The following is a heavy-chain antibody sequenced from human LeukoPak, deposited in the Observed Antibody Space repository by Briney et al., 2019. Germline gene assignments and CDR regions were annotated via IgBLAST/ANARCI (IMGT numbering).Heavy chain of an antibody. CDR3: ARSRCSGGSCYGLDY. Sequence: GGPLRLSCAASGFTFSTYVIHWVRQAPGKGLEWVGVISYDGSNEYSADSVKGRFTISRDNSKNTLYLQMNSLRAEDTAVYYCARSRCSGGSCYGLDYWGQGTLVTVSS. D-gene: IGHD2-15*01. V-gene: IGHV3-30*04. CDR2: ISYDGSNE. J-gene: IGHJ4*02. CDR1: GFTFSTYV.